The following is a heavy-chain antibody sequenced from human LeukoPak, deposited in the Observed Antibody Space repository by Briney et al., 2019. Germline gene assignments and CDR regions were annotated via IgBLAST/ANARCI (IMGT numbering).Heavy chain of an antibody. J-gene: IGHJ4*02. Sequence: GGSLRLSCAASGFTFSSNYMNWVRQAPGKGLEWVSFIYSGGSTYYADSVKGRFTISRDNSKNTLYLQMNSLRAEDTAVYYCARRLYSSSWSSFDYWGQGTLVTVSS. D-gene: IGHD6-13*01. CDR3: ARRLYSSSWSSFDY. V-gene: IGHV3-53*01. CDR1: GFTFSSNY. CDR2: IYSGGST.